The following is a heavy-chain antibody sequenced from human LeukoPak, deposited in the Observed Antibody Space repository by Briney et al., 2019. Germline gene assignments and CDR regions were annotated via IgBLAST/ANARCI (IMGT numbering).Heavy chain of an antibody. Sequence: PGGSLRLSCAASGFTISSYAMNWVRQAPGKGLEWVSYISSSSSPINYADSVKGRFTISRDNAKNSPYLQMNSLRDEDTAVYYCARDCRLNCARQPGFDSWGQGTLVTVSS. J-gene: IGHJ5*01. CDR3: ARDCRLNCARQPGFDS. CDR2: ISSSSSPI. D-gene: IGHD1-1*01. CDR1: GFTISSYA. V-gene: IGHV3-48*02.